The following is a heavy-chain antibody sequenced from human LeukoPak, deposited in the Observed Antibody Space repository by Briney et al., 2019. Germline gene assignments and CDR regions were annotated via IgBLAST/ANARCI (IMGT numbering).Heavy chain of an antibody. D-gene: IGHD2-15*01. CDR1: GFTFSSYA. CDR3: VKDDGWYS. V-gene: IGHV3-9*01. Sequence: GGSLRLSCAASGFTFSSYAVSWVRQAPGKGLEWVSGISLNSVKTGYADSVKGRFIISRDNAKNSLYLQMNSLRTEDTALYYCVKDDGWYSWGQGTMVTVSS. CDR2: ISLNSVKT. J-gene: IGHJ3*01.